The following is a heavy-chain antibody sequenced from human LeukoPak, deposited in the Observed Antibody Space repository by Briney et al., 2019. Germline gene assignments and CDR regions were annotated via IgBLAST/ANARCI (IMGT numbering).Heavy chain of an antibody. CDR3: GLWEVRGVTPIYMDV. D-gene: IGHD3-10*01. J-gene: IGHJ6*03. CDR2: IYYSGST. CDR1: GGSIRSYN. Sequence: SESLSLTSTVSGGSIRSYNWSWVRQPPGKRLEWVGYIYYSGSTNYNPSLKRRATISVDTSKNQFSLKLSSVTAADTAVYYCGLWEVRGVTPIYMDVWGKGTTVTVSS. V-gene: IGHV4-59*01.